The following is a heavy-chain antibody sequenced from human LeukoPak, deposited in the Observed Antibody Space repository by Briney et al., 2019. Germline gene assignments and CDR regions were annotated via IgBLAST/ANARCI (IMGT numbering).Heavy chain of an antibody. D-gene: IGHD6-19*01. V-gene: IGHV1-8*01. J-gene: IGHJ4*02. CDR1: GYTFTSYD. CDR2: MNPNSGNT. Sequence: ASVTVSCKASGYTFTSYDINWVRQATGQGLEWMGWMNPNSGNTGYAQKFQGRVTMTRNTSISTAYMELSSLRSEDTAVYYCARGTVAGTFPDYWGQGTLVTVSS. CDR3: ARGTVAGTFPDY.